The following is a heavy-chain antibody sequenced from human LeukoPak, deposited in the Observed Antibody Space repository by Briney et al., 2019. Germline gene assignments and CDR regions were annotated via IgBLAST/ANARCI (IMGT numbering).Heavy chain of an antibody. V-gene: IGHV3-74*01. CDR3: VRDDGGAGQNFDY. CDR2: INSDGSGT. CDR1: AFTFSNYW. Sequence: GGSLRLSCAASAFTFSNYWMHWVRQVPGKGLVWVSRINSDGSGTAYADFVKGRFSISRDNAKNTLYLQMTSLRAEDTAVYYCVRDDGGAGQNFDYWGRGTLVTVSS. J-gene: IGHJ4*02. D-gene: IGHD3-16*01.